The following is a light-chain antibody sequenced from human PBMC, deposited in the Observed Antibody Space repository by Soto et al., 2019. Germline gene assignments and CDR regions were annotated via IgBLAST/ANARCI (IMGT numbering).Light chain of an antibody. J-gene: IGKJ4*01. V-gene: IGKV3-20*01. Sequence: IELTQPPGTLISSLGERATLYCRASQSVSISYLAWYQKKPGQAQRLVIYGASTRATGIPDRFSASGSWTDFTLTISRLEPEDFAVYYCQQYDTSPQVTFGGGTKVDIK. CDR3: QQYDTSPQVT. CDR2: GAS. CDR1: QSVSISY.